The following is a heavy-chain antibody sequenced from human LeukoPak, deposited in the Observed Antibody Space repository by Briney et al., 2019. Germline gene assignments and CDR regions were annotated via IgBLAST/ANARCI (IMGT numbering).Heavy chain of an antibody. CDR1: GGSISSYY. CDR3: ARVSGGTLIDY. V-gene: IGHV4-59*01. CDR2: IYYSGST. J-gene: IGHJ4*02. D-gene: IGHD3-16*01. Sequence: SETLSLTCTVSGGSISSYYWSWIRQPPGKGLEWIGYIYYSGSTNYNPSLKGRVTISVDTSKNQFSLKLSSVTAADTAVYYCARVSGGTLIDYWGQGTLVTVSS.